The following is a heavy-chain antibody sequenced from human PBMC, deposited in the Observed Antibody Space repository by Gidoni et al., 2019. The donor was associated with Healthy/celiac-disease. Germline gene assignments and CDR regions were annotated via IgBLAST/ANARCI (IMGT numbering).Heavy chain of an antibody. J-gene: IGHJ4*02. V-gene: IGHV3-7*01. CDR2: IKQDGSEK. CDR3: ARETVYDFWSGEDY. D-gene: IGHD3-3*01. CDR1: GLTFSSYW. Sequence: EVQLVESGGGLVQPGGSLRLACAASGLTFSSYWMSWVRQAPGTGLEWVANIKQDGSEKYYVDSVKGRFTISRDNAKNSLYLQMNSLRAEDTAVYYCARETVYDFWSGEDYWGQGTLVTVSS.